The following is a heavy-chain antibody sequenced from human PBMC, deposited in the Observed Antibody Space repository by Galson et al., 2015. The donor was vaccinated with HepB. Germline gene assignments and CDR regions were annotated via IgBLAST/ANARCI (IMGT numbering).Heavy chain of an antibody. Sequence: CAISGDSVSSNSAAWNWIRQSPSRGLEWLGRTYYRSKWYNDYAVSVKSRITINPDTSKNQFSLQLNSVTPEDTAVYYCARAPPVGEQLVFPNWFDPWGQGTLVTVSS. CDR2: TYYRSKWYN. CDR3: ARAPPVGEQLVFPNWFDP. D-gene: IGHD6-13*01. CDR1: GDSVSSNSAA. V-gene: IGHV6-1*01. J-gene: IGHJ5*02.